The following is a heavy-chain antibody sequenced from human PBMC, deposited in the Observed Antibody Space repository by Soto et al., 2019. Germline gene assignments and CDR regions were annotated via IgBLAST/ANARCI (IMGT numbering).Heavy chain of an antibody. J-gene: IGHJ4*02. CDR2: ISYDGSNK. V-gene: IGHV3-30-3*01. CDR1: GFTFSSYA. D-gene: IGHD2-21*02. CDR3: ARASDPGDY. Sequence: QVQLVESGGGVVQPGRSLRLSCAASGFTFSSYAMHWVRQAPGKGLEWVAVISYDGSNKYYADSVKGRFTISRDNSKNTLYPQMNSRSAEDTAVYYCARASDPGDYWGQGTLVTVSS.